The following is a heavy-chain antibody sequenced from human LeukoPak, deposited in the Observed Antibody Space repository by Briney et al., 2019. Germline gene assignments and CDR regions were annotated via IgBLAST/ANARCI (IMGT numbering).Heavy chain of an antibody. CDR2: INHSGST. J-gene: IGHJ4*02. V-gene: IGHV4-34*01. D-gene: IGHD6-19*01. Sequence: PSETLSLTCAVYGGSFSGYYWSWIRQPPGKGLEWIGEINHSGSTNYNPSLKSRVTISVDTSKNQFSLKLSSVTAADTAVYYCARLVAVAGTRRFDYWGQGTLVTVSS. CDR3: ARLVAVAGTRRFDY. CDR1: GGSFSGYY.